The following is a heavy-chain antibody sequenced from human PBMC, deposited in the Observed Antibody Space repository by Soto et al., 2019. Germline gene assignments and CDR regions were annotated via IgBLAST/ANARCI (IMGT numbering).Heavy chain of an antibody. V-gene: IGHV3-48*01. CDR2: ISSSSSTI. Sequence: GGSLRLSCAASGFTFSSYSMNWVRQAPGKGLEWVSYISSSSSTIYYADSVKGRFTISRDNANNSLYLQMNSLRAEDTAVYYCARAGFYYGSGGNFDYWGQGTLVTVSS. CDR3: ARAGFYYGSGGNFDY. D-gene: IGHD3-10*01. J-gene: IGHJ4*02. CDR1: GFTFSSYS.